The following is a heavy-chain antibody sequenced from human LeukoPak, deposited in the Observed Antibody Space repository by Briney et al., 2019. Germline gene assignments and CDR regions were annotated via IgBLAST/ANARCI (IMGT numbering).Heavy chain of an antibody. CDR1: DFTFNTYT. V-gene: IGHV3-21*01. J-gene: IGHJ4*02. CDR3: ARGPDYGDSCEVPCY. Sequence: PGGSLRLSCAASDFTFNTYTMNWVRQAPGKGLEWVSSISSSDSYIYYADSVKGRFTISRDNAKNSLYLQMNSLRAEDTAVYYCARGPDYGDSCEVPCYWGRGTLVTVSS. D-gene: IGHD4-17*01. CDR2: ISSSDSYI.